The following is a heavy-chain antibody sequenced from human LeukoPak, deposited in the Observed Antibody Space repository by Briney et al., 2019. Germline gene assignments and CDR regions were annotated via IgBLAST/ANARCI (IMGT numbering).Heavy chain of an antibody. J-gene: IGHJ4*02. D-gene: IGHD3-10*01. V-gene: IGHV3-23*01. CDR3: AKDWYGEDY. Sequence: GGSLRLSCAASGFTFSSYDMSWVRQAPGKGLEWVSSVSGSGSRTYYADSVKGRFTISRDDSKNTLYLQMNSLRGEDTAVYYCAKDWYGEDYWGQGTLVTVSS. CDR2: VSGSGSRT. CDR1: GFTFSSYD.